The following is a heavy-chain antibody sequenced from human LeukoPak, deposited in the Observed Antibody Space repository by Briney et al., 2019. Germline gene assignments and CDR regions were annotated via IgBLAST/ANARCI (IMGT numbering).Heavy chain of an antibody. J-gene: IGHJ3*02. CDR3: ARMKTMIFTLGAFDI. CDR1: GYSFTGYW. V-gene: IGHV5-51*01. D-gene: IGHD3-22*01. CDR2: IYPGDSDT. Sequence: GESLKISCKGSGYSFTGYWIGWVRQMPGKGLEWMGIIYPGDSDTRYSPSFQGQVTISADKSISTAYLQWSSLKASDTAMYYCARMKTMIFTLGAFDIWGQGTMVTVSS.